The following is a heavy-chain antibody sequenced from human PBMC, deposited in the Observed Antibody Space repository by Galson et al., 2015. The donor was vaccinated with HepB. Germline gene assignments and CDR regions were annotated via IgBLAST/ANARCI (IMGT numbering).Heavy chain of an antibody. CDR3: AAVSISYYGSGSPDY. Sequence: SVKVSCKASGFTFTSSAMQWVRQARGQRLEWIGWIVVGSGNTNYAQKFQERVTITRDMSTSTAYMELSSLRSEDTAVYYCAAVSISYYGSGSPDYWGQGTLVTVSS. CDR2: IVVGSGNT. V-gene: IGHV1-58*02. CDR1: GFTFTSSA. D-gene: IGHD3-10*01. J-gene: IGHJ4*02.